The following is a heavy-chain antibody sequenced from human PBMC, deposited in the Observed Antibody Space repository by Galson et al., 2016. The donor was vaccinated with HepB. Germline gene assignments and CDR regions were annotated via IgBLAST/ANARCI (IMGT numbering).Heavy chain of an antibody. CDR3: ARERLVPTTAHDAFDI. CDR1: GGSINFVGYY. D-gene: IGHD1-14*01. Sequence: TLSLTCTVSGGSINFVGYYWSWLRHHPGQGLEWVGYIHNGGSTYYNPSLKSRVTISIDTSKNHFSLNLTSVTAADTAVYYCARERLVPTTAHDAFDIWGQGMLVTVSS. V-gene: IGHV4-31*03. CDR2: IHNGGST. J-gene: IGHJ3*02.